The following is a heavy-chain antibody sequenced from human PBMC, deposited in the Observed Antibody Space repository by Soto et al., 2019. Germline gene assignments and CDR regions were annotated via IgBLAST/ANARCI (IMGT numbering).Heavy chain of an antibody. D-gene: IGHD3-10*01. V-gene: IGHV1-18*01. J-gene: IGHJ6*02. Sequence: QVQLVQSGAEVRKPGTSVKVSCTASGYTFSRYGISWVRQAPGQGLEWMGWISAYNGNTNYAQKLQGRVTMTTDTSTTTAYMEVRSLRSDDTAVYYCASWGRGGYLYNGLDVWGQGTTVTVSS. CDR2: ISAYNGNT. CDR3: ASWGRGGYLYNGLDV. CDR1: GYTFSRYG.